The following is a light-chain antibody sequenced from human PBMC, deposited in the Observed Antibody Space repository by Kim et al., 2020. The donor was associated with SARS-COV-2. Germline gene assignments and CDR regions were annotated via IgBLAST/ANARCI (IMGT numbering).Light chain of an antibody. CDR3: QAWDSTTAV. V-gene: IGLV3-1*01. CDR1: ILGNRY. Sequence: SYELTQPPSVSVSPGQTASITCSGDILGNRYASWYQQKTGQSPVLVIYQDTKRPSGIPERFSGSNSGNTVTLTISGTQAMDEADYYCQAWDSTTAVFGGGTQLTVL. CDR2: QDT. J-gene: IGLJ2*01.